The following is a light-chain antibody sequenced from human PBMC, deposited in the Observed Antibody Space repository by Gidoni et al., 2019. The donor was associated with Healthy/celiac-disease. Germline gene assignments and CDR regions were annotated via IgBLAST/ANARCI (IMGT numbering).Light chain of an antibody. CDR3: QAWDSSTGVV. Sequence: ELTQPPSVSVSPGQTASITCSGDKLGEKYACWYQQKQGQSPVLVIYQDSKRPSGIPERFSGSNSGNTATLTISGTQAMDEADYYCQAWDSSTGVVFGGGTTLTVL. CDR1: KLGEKY. CDR2: QDS. J-gene: IGLJ2*01. V-gene: IGLV3-1*01.